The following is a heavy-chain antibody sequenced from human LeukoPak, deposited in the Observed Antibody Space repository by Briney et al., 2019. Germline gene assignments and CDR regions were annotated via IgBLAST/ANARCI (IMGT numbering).Heavy chain of an antibody. D-gene: IGHD6-13*01. CDR2: IDSSSRNI. V-gene: IGHV3-23*01. CDR3: AKITTAGSYFDY. CDR1: GFTFNYYA. Sequence: GGSLRLSCAVSGFTFNYYAMNWVRQAPGKGLEWVSSIDSSSRNIYYADSVKGRFTISRDNSKNTVFLQMDSLRTEDTAVYYCAKITTAGSYFDYWGQGTLVVVSS. J-gene: IGHJ4*02.